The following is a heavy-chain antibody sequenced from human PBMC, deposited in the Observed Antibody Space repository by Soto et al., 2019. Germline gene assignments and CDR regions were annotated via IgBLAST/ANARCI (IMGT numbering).Heavy chain of an antibody. V-gene: IGHV1-69*08. D-gene: IGHD6-6*01. Sequence: QIQLVQSGAEVKKPGSSVRVSCQASGGAFSTFTINWVRQAPGQGLEWMGRIIPMFSLTKYAQKVQGRVTITADKSTDLLFMALSSLQSDATAVYYCARDLDKTSSSVRHYWGQGTLVTVSS. CDR3: ARDLDKTSSSVRHY. CDR2: IIPMFSLT. CDR1: GGAFSTFT. J-gene: IGHJ4*02.